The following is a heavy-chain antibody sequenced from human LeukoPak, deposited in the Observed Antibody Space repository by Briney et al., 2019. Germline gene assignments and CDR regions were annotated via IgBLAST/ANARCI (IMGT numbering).Heavy chain of an antibody. D-gene: IGHD4-23*01. Sequence: SVKVSCKASGGTFRSSAISWVRQAPGQGLEWMGGINPIFRTSNYAQKFEGKVTITADESTSTAYMELSSLRSEDTAVYYCARLDDYGGTYYFDYWGQGTLVTVSS. V-gene: IGHV1-69*13. CDR2: INPIFRTS. CDR3: ARLDDYGGTYYFDY. J-gene: IGHJ4*02. CDR1: GGTFRSSA.